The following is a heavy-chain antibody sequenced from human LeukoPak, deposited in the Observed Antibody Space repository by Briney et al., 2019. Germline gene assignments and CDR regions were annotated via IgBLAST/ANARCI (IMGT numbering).Heavy chain of an antibody. V-gene: IGHV3-53*01. D-gene: IGHD3-22*01. CDR1: GFTVSSNY. Sequence: PGGSLRLSCAASGFTVSSNYMSWVRQAPGKGLEWVSVIYSGGSTYYADSVKGRFTISRDNSKNTLYLQMNSLRAEDTAVYYCAREDGDYYDSSGYYYWGQGTLVTVSS. CDR3: AREDGDYYDSSGYYY. CDR2: IYSGGST. J-gene: IGHJ4*02.